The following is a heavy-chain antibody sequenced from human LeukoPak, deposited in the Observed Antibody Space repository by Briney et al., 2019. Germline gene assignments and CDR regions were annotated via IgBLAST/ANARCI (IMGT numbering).Heavy chain of an antibody. CDR2: ISSGSRTI. D-gene: IGHD7-27*01. CDR3: VRESITGDRDFDY. CDR1: GFTFSGYS. J-gene: IGHJ4*02. Sequence: PGGSLRLSCAASGFTFSGYSMNWVRQAPGRGLELLSYISSGSRTIFYADSEKGRFTISRDNGKNSLFLLMSSLRADDTAVYYCVRESITGDRDFDYWGQGTLITVSS. V-gene: IGHV3-48*01.